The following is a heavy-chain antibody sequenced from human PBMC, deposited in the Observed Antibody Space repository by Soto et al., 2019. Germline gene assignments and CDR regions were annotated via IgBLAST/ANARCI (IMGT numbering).Heavy chain of an antibody. Sequence: SETLSLTCTVSGGSISSYYCSWIRQPPGKGLEWIGYIYYSGSTNYNPSLKSRVTISVDTSKNQFSLKLSSVTAADTAVYYCARERYDYVWGSYRYLDYWGQGTLVTVSS. J-gene: IGHJ4*02. CDR2: IYYSGST. D-gene: IGHD3-16*02. V-gene: IGHV4-59*01. CDR3: ARERYDYVWGSYRYLDY. CDR1: GGSISSYY.